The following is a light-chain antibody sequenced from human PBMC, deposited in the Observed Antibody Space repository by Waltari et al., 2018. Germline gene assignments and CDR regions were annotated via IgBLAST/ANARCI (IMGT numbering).Light chain of an antibody. CDR3: QQYNTYSGT. CDR2: KAS. J-gene: IGKJ1*01. Sequence: DIQMTQSPSTLSASVGDRVTITCRASQSISGYLAWYKQKPGKAPKLLIYKASSLESGVPSRFSGSGSGTTFTLTISSLQPDDFATYFCQQYNTYSGTFGQGTTVEVK. CDR1: QSISGY. V-gene: IGKV1-5*03.